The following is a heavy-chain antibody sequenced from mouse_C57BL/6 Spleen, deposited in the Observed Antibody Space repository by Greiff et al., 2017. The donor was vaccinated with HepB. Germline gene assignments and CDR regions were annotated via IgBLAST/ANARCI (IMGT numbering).Heavy chain of an antibody. CDR1: GFTFSSYG. J-gene: IGHJ4*01. V-gene: IGHV5-6*01. CDR3: ATYGSSYHYYAMDY. Sequence: EVNLVESGGDLVKPGGSLKLSCAASGFTFSSYGMSWVRQTPDKRLEWVATISSGGSYTYYPDSVKGRFTISRDNAKNTLYLQMSSLKSEDTAMYYCATYGSSYHYYAMDYWGQGTSVTVSS. D-gene: IGHD1-1*01. CDR2: ISSGGSYT.